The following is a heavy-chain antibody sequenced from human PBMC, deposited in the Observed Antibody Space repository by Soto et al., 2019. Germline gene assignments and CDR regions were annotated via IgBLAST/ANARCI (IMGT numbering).Heavy chain of an antibody. D-gene: IGHD5-12*01. J-gene: IGHJ4*02. CDR3: ASKFRYSGYEYGYDY. CDR2: FHPGDSDT. V-gene: IGHV5-51*01. Sequence: XASLKVTWQASGNRLTSYWSAWVIQKPGKGLEYMGLFHPGDSDTRYSPSFQGQVTFSADKSITTAYLQWSSLKASDTAMYHCASKFRYSGYEYGYDYWGQGTLVTVSS. CDR1: GNRLTSYW.